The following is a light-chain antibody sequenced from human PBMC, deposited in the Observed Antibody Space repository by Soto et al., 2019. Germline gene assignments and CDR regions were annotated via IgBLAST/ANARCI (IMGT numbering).Light chain of an antibody. V-gene: IGLV2-14*01. Sequence: QSALTQPASVSGSPGQWIPIPCPGTSSNVGGYNYVSWYQQHPGKVPKLMIYEVSNRPSGVSNRFSGSKSGNTASLTISGLQAEDEADYYCNSYTSSSTLVFGGGTKLTVL. CDR3: NSYTSSSTLV. J-gene: IGLJ2*01. CDR1: SSNVGGYNY. CDR2: EVS.